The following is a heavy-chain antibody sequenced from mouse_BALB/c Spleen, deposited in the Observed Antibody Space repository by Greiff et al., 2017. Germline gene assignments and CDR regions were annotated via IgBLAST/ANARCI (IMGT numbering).Heavy chain of an antibody. V-gene: IGHV2-9-2*01. Sequence: VQVVESGPGLVAPSQSLSITCTVSGFSLTSYDISWIRQPPGKGLEWLGVIWTGGGTNYNSAFMSRLSISKDNSKSQVFLKMNSLQTDDTAIYYCVRDRRYFDVWGAGTTVTVSS. CDR1: GFSLTSYD. CDR3: VRDRRYFDV. CDR2: IWTGGGT. J-gene: IGHJ1*01.